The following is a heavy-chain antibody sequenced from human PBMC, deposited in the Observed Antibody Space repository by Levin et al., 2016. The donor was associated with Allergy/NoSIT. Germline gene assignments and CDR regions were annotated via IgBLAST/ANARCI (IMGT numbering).Heavy chain of an antibody. CDR2: INPNSGGT. J-gene: IGHJ6*02. CDR3: ARDGIKVEWSYGMDV. CDR1: GYTFTGYY. Sequence: ASVKVSCKASGYTFTGYYMHWVRQAPGQGLEWMGWINPNSGGTNYAQKFQGRVTMTRDTSISTAYMELSRLRSDDTAVYYCARDGIKVEWSYGMDVWGQGTTVTVSS. V-gene: IGHV1-2*02. D-gene: IGHD3-3*01.